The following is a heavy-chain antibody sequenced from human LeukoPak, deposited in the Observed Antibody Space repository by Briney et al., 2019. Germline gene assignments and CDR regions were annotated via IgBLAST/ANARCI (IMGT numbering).Heavy chain of an antibody. CDR2: TRNKANSYTT. V-gene: IGHV3-72*01. CDR1: GFSVSSNY. CDR3: ARVSRDYYDSSGYYDY. D-gene: IGHD3-22*01. Sequence: GGSLRLSCAASGFSVSSNYMDWVRQAPGKGLEWVGRTRNKANSYTTEYAASVKGRFTISRDDSKNSLYLQMNSLKTEDTAVYYCARVSRDYYDSSGYYDYWGQGTLVTVSS. J-gene: IGHJ4*02.